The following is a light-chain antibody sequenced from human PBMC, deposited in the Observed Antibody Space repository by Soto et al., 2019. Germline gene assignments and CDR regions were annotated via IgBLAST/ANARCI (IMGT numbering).Light chain of an antibody. V-gene: IGKV3-15*01. CDR3: QQYNNWPKT. CDR2: GAS. Sequence: IVLAQSPVTLSLSAGERATLSCVSIESVTNSFLAWYQQKPGHPPRLLIYGASTRATGIPARFSGSGSGTEFTLTISSLQSEDFAVYYCQQYNNWPKTFGQGTKVDIK. CDR1: ESVTNS. J-gene: IGKJ1*01.